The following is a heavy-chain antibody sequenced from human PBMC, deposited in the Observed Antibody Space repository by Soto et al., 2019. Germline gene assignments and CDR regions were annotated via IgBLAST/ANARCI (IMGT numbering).Heavy chain of an antibody. D-gene: IGHD2-15*01. Sequence: SETLSLTCTVSGGSISSSSYYWGWIRQPPGKGLEWIGRIYHSGSTYYNPSLKSRVTISVHTSNSQFSLELSSVTAADTAVYYCARHERGYCNGGTCPQWFDPWGQGTLVTVS. J-gene: IGHJ5*02. CDR3: ARHERGYCNGGTCPQWFDP. CDR2: IYHSGST. V-gene: IGHV4-39*01. CDR1: GGSISSSSYY.